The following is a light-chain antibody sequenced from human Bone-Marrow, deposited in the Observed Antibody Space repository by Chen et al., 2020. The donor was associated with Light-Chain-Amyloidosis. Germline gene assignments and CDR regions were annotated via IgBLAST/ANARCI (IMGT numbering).Light chain of an antibody. J-gene: IGLJ3*02. CDR2: DDS. CDR1: NIGTKS. Sequence: SYVLTQPSSVSVAPGQTATIACGGNNIGTKSLHWYQQTPGQAPLLVVYDDSDRPSGIPERLSGSNSGNTATLTISRVEAGDEADYYCQVWDRSSDRPVFGGGTKLTVL. CDR3: QVWDRSSDRPV. V-gene: IGLV3-21*02.